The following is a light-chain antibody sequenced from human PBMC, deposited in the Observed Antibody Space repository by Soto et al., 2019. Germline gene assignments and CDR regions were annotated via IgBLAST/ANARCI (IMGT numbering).Light chain of an antibody. V-gene: IGLV1-40*01. CDR2: GNI. Sequence: QALVTQPPSVSGAPGQRVTISCIGSSSNIGAGYDVHWYQQFPGTAPKLLIHGNINRPSGVPDRFSGSKSGTSASLAITGLQAEDETDYYCQSYDSSLSAWVFGGGTKLTVL. J-gene: IGLJ3*02. CDR3: QSYDSSLSAWV. CDR1: SSNIGAGYD.